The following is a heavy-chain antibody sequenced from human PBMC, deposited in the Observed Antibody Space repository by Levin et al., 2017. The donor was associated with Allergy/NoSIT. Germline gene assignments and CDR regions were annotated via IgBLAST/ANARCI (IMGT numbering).Heavy chain of an antibody. V-gene: IGHV4-30-2*01. D-gene: IGHD3-16*01. CDR3: ARGGSSPWSFDP. J-gene: IGHJ2*01. Sequence: SETLSLTCAVSGGSISSGGHSWSWIRQPPGKDLVWIGYIYDSGSTYYNPSFQSRVTISVDRSKNQFSLKLNSVTAADTAVYYCARGGSSPWSFDPWGRGTLVTVSS. CDR2: IYDSGST. CDR1: GGSISSGGHS.